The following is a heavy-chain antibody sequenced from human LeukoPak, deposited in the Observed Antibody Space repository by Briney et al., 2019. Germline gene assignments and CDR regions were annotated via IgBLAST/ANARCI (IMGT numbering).Heavy chain of an antibody. Sequence: GGSLSLSCAASGFSFSTYGMHWVRQAPGKGLEWVAAAQGDGRLQYYADSVKGRFTISKDISKSTLYVQMNSLRAEDTAVYYCATGGGFYYGHWGQGTLVTVSS. CDR2: AQGDGRLQ. CDR1: GFSFSTYG. V-gene: IGHV3-30*02. J-gene: IGHJ4*02. D-gene: IGHD3-22*01. CDR3: ATGGGFYYGH.